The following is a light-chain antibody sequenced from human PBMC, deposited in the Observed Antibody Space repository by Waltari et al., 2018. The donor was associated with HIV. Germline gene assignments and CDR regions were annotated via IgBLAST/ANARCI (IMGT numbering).Light chain of an antibody. J-gene: IGLJ2*01. Sequence: SYALTQPPSVSVSPGQPARITCSGDALPQQYGYWYQQKPGQAPVLVIYKDSERPSGIPERLSGSSSGTTVTLTISGVQSEDEADYYCQSVDSSGTYVVFGGGTKLTVL. CDR1: ALPQQY. V-gene: IGLV3-25*03. CDR2: KDS. CDR3: QSVDSSGTYVV.